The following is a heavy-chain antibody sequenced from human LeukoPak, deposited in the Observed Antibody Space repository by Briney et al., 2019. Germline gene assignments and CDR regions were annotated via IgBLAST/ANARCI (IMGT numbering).Heavy chain of an antibody. CDR2: ISGSGGST. D-gene: IGHD3-22*01. V-gene: IGHV3-23*01. CDR1: GFTFSSYA. CDR3: AKHTTGPYYYASSGYYYEHDAFDI. J-gene: IGHJ3*02. Sequence: GGSLRLSCAASGFTFSSYAMSWVRQAPGKGLEGVSAISGSGGSTYYADSVKGRFTISRDNSKIKLYLQMNTLRAEDTAVYYCAKHTTGPYYYASSGYYYEHDAFDIWGQGTMVTVSS.